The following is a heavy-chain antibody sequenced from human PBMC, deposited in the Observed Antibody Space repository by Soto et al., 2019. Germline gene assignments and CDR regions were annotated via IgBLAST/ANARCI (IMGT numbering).Heavy chain of an antibody. CDR3: AKDPNPYYDFWTGYFHGGNWFDP. Sequence: GGSLRLSCAASGFTFSSYAMSWVRQAPGKGLEWVSAISDSGAKYYADSVTGRFTISRDNSRNTMYLQMNSLTAGDTAVYYCAKDPNPYYDFWTGYFHGGNWFDPWGQGTPVTVSS. V-gene: IGHV3-23*01. CDR2: ISDSGAK. J-gene: IGHJ5*02. CDR1: GFTFSSYA. D-gene: IGHD3-3*01.